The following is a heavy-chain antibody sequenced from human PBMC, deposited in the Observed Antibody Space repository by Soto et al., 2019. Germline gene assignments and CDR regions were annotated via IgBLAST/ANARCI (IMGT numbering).Heavy chain of an antibody. V-gene: IGHV3-30*19. CDR3: ARWGTTGGFDL. D-gene: IGHD3-16*01. J-gene: IGHJ4*02. CDR1: GFMFKSYV. CDR2: TSDDGNNK. Sequence: QLQLVESGGGVVQPGTSLRLSCTASGFMFKSYVMHWVRQAPGKGLEWVALTSDDGNNKYYGDSVKGRFTVSRDNSKNTLHLQMDSLRPEDTALYYCARWGTTGGFDLWGQGTVVSVSS.